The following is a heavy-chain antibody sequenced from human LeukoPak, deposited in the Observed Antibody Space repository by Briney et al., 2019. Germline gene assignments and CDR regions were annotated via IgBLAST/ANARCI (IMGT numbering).Heavy chain of an antibody. Sequence: SETLSLTCTVSSGSISRYYWSWIRQPPGKGLEWIGEVHLDGRTNYNPSLKSRLIMSVDLPENHISLKLTSVTAADTAVYYCAREGGFYRPLDYSGQGTLVTVSS. CDR1: SGSISRYY. CDR2: VHLDGRT. D-gene: IGHD3-3*01. CDR3: AREGGFYRPLDY. V-gene: IGHV4-59*12. J-gene: IGHJ4*02.